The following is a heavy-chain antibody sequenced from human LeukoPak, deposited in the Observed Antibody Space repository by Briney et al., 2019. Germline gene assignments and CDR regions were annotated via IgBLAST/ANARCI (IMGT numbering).Heavy chain of an antibody. J-gene: IGHJ4*01. CDR1: GFTFSSFA. CDR2: VTGGGGGT. CDR3: GSDPNFDYVGALGY. D-gene: IGHD3-9*01. Sequence: PGGSLRLSCEASGFTFSSFAFAWVRQAPGKGLEWVAAVTGGGGGTHFADSVKGRFTISRDNSKNTMYLQMNSLRAEDTAIYFCGSDPNFDYVGALGYWGRGALVTVSS. V-gene: IGHV3-23*01.